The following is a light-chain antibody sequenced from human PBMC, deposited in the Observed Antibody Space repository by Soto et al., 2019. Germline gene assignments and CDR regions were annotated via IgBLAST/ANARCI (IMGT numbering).Light chain of an antibody. V-gene: IGKV4-1*01. Sequence: IVITXSPYSLDVSLXERATIKCKSSQSVLFTSNNQNYLGWFQQXTRNPPXLXXSGASTREXGXPDRFSGSGSGTDFTRXISSLQAEDVAVYXXQQYXXXXLTFXXGTKVDI. CDR3: QQYXXXXLT. CDR1: QSVLFTSNNQNY. CDR2: GAS. J-gene: IGKJ4*01.